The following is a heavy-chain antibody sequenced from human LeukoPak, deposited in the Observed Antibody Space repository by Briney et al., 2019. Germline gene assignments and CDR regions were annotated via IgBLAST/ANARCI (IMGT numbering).Heavy chain of an antibody. V-gene: IGHV4-34*01. CDR3: ARGRLHLFDY. CDR1: GGSFSGYY. J-gene: IGHJ4*02. Sequence: PSETLSLTCAVYGGSFSGYYWSWIRQPPGKGLEWIGEINHSGSTNYNPSLKSRVTISVDTSKNQFSLKLSSVTAADTAVYYCARGRLHLFDYWGQGTLVTVSS. D-gene: IGHD4-11*01. CDR2: INHSGST.